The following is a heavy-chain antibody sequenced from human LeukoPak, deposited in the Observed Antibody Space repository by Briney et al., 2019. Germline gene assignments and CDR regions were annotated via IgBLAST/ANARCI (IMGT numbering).Heavy chain of an antibody. Sequence: ASVKVSCKASGYTFTSYDINWVRQATGQGLEWMGWMNPNGGNTGYAQKFQGRVTMTRNTSISTAYMELSSLRSEDTAVYYCAREGGRYYDFWSGYYPIYYYYGMDVWGQGTTVTVSS. CDR1: GYTFTSYD. J-gene: IGHJ6*02. D-gene: IGHD3-3*01. V-gene: IGHV1-8*01. CDR2: MNPNGGNT. CDR3: AREGGRYYDFWSGYYPIYYYYGMDV.